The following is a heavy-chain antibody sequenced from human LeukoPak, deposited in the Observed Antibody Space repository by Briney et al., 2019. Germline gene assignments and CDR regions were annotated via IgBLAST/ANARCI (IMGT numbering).Heavy chain of an antibody. CDR3: AKGQYYYDSSGYYYGY. D-gene: IGHD3-22*01. CDR1: GFAFKTYA. Sequence: QPGGSLRLSCAASGFAFKTYAMSWVRQAPGKGLEWVSAISGSGGSTYYADSVKGRFTISRDNSKNTLYLQMNSLRAEDTAVYYCAKGQYYYDSSGYYYGYWGQGTLVTVSS. V-gene: IGHV3-23*01. CDR2: ISGSGGST. J-gene: IGHJ4*02.